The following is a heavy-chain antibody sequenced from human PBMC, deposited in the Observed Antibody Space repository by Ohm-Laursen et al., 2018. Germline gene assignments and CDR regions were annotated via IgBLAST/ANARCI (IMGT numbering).Heavy chain of an antibody. J-gene: IGHJ3*02. CDR3: ARDGGSYQDDVFDI. D-gene: IGHD3-16*01. CDR1: GFTFSDYY. V-gene: IGHV3-11*01. Sequence: GSLRLSCTASGFTFSDYYMSWIRQARGKGLEWASYISSSGSTIYYADSVKGRFTISRDNAKNSLYLQMNSLRAEDTAVYYCARDGGSYQDDVFDIWGQGTMVTVSS. CDR2: ISSSGSTI.